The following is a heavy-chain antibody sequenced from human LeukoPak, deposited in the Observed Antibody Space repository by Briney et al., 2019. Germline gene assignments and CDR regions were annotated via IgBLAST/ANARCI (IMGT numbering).Heavy chain of an antibody. J-gene: IGHJ4*02. Sequence: SETLSLTCTVSGGSISSYYWSWIRQPAGKGLEWIGYIYYSGSTNYNPSLKSRVTISVDTSKNQFSLKLGSVTAADTAVYYCASRIAARPGPFDYWGQGMLVTVSS. V-gene: IGHV4-59*01. CDR1: GGSISSYY. D-gene: IGHD6-6*01. CDR2: IYYSGST. CDR3: ASRIAARPGPFDY.